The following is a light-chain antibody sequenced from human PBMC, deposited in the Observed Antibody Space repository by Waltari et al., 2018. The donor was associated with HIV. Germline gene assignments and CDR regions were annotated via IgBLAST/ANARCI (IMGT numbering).Light chain of an antibody. V-gene: IGLV3-1*01. CDR1: KLGDKY. Sequence: SYELTQPPSVSVSPGQTASIPCSGDKLGDKYACWYQQKPGQSPVLVIYQDSKRPSGIPERFSGSNSGNTATLTISGTQAMDEADYYCQAWDSSTYVFGTGTMVTVL. J-gene: IGLJ1*01. CDR3: QAWDSSTYV. CDR2: QDS.